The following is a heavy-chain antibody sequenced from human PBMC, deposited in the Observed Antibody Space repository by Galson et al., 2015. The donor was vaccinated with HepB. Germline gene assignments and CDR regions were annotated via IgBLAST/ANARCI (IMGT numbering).Heavy chain of an antibody. J-gene: IGHJ6*02. V-gene: IGHV3-64D*06. CDR3: VKGGELSFYYYGMDV. Sequence: SLRLSCAASGFTFSSYAMHWVRQAPGKGLEYVSAISSNGGSTYYADSVKGRFTISRDNSKNTLYLQMSSLRAEDTAVYYCVKGGELSFYYYGMDVWGQGTTVTVSS. CDR1: GFTFSSYA. CDR2: ISSNGGST. D-gene: IGHD3-10*01.